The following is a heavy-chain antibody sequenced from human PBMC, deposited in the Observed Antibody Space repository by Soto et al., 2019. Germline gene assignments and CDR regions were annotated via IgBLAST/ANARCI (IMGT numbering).Heavy chain of an antibody. Sequence: SETLSLTCTVSGGSISSYYWSWIRQPPGKGLEWIGYIYYSGSTNYNPSLKSRVTISVDNSKNTLFLQMNSLRAEDTAVYYCAKLPLVLALGFDYWGQGTLVTVSS. CDR1: GGSISSYY. V-gene: IGHV4-59*12. J-gene: IGHJ4*02. CDR3: AKLPLVLALGFDY. CDR2: IYYSGST.